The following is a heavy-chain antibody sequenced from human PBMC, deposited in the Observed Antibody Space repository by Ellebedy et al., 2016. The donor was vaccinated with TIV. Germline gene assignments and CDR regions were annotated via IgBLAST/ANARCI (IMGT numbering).Heavy chain of an antibody. J-gene: IGHJ4*02. D-gene: IGHD3-3*01. CDR2: IKKDGSEK. CDR1: GFTFSSYW. Sequence: PGGSLRLSCAASGFTFSSYWMSWVRQAPGKGMEWVANIKKDGSEKYYVDSVKGRFTISRDNSKNTLYLQMNSLRAEDTAVYYCIKATEGTMLVYWGQGTLVTVSS. CDR3: IKATEGTMLVY. V-gene: IGHV3-7*02.